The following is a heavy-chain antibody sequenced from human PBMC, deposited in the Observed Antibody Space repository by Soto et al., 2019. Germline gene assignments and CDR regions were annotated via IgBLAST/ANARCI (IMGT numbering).Heavy chain of an antibody. CDR3: ARQIYDSDTGPNFQYYFDS. CDR1: GYSFTSYW. D-gene: IGHD3-22*01. V-gene: IGHV5-10-1*01. J-gene: IGHJ4*02. Sequence: HGESLKISCKGSGYSFTSYWITWARQKPGKGLEWMGRIDPSDSQTYYSPSFQGHVTISATKSITTVFLQWSSLRASDTAMYYCARQIYDSDTGPNFQYYFDSWGQGTPVTVSS. CDR2: IDPSDSQT.